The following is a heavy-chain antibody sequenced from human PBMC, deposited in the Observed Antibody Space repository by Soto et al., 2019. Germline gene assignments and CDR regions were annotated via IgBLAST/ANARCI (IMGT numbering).Heavy chain of an antibody. J-gene: IGHJ6*02. CDR3: ARDGRMLYHV. CDR2: ISVYNGNT. V-gene: IGHV1-18*01. CDR1: GYTFSSYG. Sequence: GGSVKVSCKASGYTFSSYGITWVRQAPGQGLEWMGWISVYNGNTNYASRFQGRVTMTTDTSTSTAYMELRSLSSDDTAVYYCARDGRMLYHVWGQGTTVTVSS. D-gene: IGHD2-15*01.